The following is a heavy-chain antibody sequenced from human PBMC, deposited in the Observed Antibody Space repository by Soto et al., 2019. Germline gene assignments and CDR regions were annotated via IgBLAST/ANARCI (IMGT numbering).Heavy chain of an antibody. CDR1: GFTFSSYG. Sequence: QVQLVESGGGVVQPGRSLRLSCAASGFTFSSYGMHWVRQAPGKGLEWVTVISYDGKVAYYADSAKGRFTISRDNSKNTLYLQMNSLRTEDTAMYYCAKEGPITSWYFDYWGQGTLVTVSS. CDR3: AKEGPITSWYFDY. J-gene: IGHJ4*02. V-gene: IGHV3-30*18. CDR2: ISYDGKVA. D-gene: IGHD2-2*01.